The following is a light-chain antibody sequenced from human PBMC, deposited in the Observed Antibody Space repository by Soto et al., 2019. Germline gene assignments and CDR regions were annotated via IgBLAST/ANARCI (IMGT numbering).Light chain of an antibody. CDR3: QQYNTYYT. CDR1: QGIRND. V-gene: IGKV1-17*01. CDR2: AAS. Sequence: IQMTQSACSLSASLLDRVNLTCRASQGIRNDLGWYQQKPGKAPNLLIYAASSLQSGVPSRFSGSGSATDFTLTISSLQPDDFATYYCQQYNTYYTFGQGTKVDIK. J-gene: IGKJ2*01.